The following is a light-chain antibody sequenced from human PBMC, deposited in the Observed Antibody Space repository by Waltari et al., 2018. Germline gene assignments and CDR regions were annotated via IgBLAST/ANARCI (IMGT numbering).Light chain of an antibody. J-gene: IGLJ1*01. Sequence: QSALTQPASVSGTLGQSITISCPGTTSDVWNYDLLSWYQHHPGKTPKLLICEVIKRPSGVSSRFPGSKSGNPASLTISGLQAEDEADYYCCSYAGRGTYVFGSGTKVTVL. V-gene: IGLV2-23*02. CDR1: TSDVWNYDL. CDR3: CSYAGRGTYV. CDR2: EVI.